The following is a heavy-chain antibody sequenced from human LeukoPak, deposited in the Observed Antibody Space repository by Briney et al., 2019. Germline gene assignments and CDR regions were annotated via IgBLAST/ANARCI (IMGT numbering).Heavy chain of an antibody. CDR1: GFTFSSYE. CDR3: ASLYYDSSGRLFDY. V-gene: IGHV3-48*03. Sequence: GGSLRLSCAASGFTFSSYEMNWVRQAPGKGLEWVSYISSSGSTIYYADAVKGRFTISRDNAKNSLYLQMNSLRAEDTAVYYCASLYYDSSGRLFDYWGQGTLVTVSS. CDR2: ISSSGSTI. D-gene: IGHD3-22*01. J-gene: IGHJ4*02.